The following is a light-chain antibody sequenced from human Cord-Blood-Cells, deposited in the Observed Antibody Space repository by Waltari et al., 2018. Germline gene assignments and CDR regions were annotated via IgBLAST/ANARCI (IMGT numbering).Light chain of an antibody. V-gene: IGLV3-25*03. J-gene: IGLJ2*01. Sequence: SYELTQPPSVSVSPGQTASITCSGDALPKQYAYWYQQKPGQAPVLVIYKDSERPSGIPERFSGSNSGTTVTLTISGVQAEDEADYYCQSADSSGTVVFGGGTKLTVL. CDR3: QSADSSGTVV. CDR1: ALPKQY. CDR2: KDS.